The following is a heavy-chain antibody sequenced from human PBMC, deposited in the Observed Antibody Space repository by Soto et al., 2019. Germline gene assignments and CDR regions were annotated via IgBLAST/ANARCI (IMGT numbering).Heavy chain of an antibody. CDR1: GGTFSSYT. Sequence: QVQLVQSGAEVKKPGSSVKVSCKASGGTFSSYTISWVRQAPGQGLEWMGRIIPILGIANYAQKFQGRVTITADKSTSTAYMELSSLRSEDTAVYYCARDQSIVVVVADDWYCDLWGRGTLVTVSS. D-gene: IGHD2-15*01. J-gene: IGHJ2*01. V-gene: IGHV1-69*08. CDR3: ARDQSIVVVVADDWYCDL. CDR2: IIPILGIA.